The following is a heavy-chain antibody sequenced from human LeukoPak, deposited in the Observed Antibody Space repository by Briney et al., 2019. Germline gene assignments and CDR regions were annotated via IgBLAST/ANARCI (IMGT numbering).Heavy chain of an antibody. D-gene: IGHD3-3*01. CDR3: AAGPGYDPWDY. Sequence: GAPVKVSCKASGGTFSSYAISWVRQAPGQGLEWMGGIIPIFGTANYAQKFQGRVTITTDESTSTAYMELSSLRSEDTAVYYCAAGPGYDPWDYWGQGTLVTVSS. V-gene: IGHV1-69*05. J-gene: IGHJ4*02. CDR2: IIPIFGTA. CDR1: GGTFSSYA.